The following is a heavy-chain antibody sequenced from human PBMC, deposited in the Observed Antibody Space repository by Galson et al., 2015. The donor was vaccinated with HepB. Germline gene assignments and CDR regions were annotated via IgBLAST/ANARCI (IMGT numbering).Heavy chain of an antibody. J-gene: IGHJ4*02. V-gene: IGHV1-69*13. CDR3: ARDAAGGDYDDEDFSPYFDS. D-gene: IGHD4-17*01. Sequence: SVKVSCKVSGYTLTKLSMHWVRQVPGQGLEWMGVIVPMFGTTNYAQKFLGRVTITADGSSTTVHMELNSLKFEDTAVYFCARDAAGGDYDDEDFSPYFDSWGQGTLVTVSS. CDR2: IVPMFGTT. CDR1: GYTLTKLS.